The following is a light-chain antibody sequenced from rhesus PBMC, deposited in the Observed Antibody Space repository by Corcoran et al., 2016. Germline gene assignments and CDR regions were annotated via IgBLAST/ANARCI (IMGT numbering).Light chain of an antibody. CDR3: LQYTTTPFT. J-gene: IGKJ3*01. CDR2: KAS. Sequence: DIQMTQSPSSLSASVGDTVTITCRANQSINSWLDWYQQKPGKAPKLLKYKASSLKTGVPSRFSGSGSGTDFNLTISSLQPEDFASYYCLQYTTTPFTLGPGTTLDI. V-gene: IGKV1-22*01. CDR1: QSINSW.